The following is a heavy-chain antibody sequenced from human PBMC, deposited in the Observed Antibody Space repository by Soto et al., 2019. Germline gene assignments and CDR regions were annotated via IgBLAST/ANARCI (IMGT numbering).Heavy chain of an antibody. J-gene: IGHJ4*02. CDR3: ARRATYCHYFDY. CDR2: IYPGDSDT. Sequence: PGESLKISCKGSGYSFTSYWIGWVRQMPGKGLECMGIIYPGDSDTRYSPSFQGQVTISADKSTSTAYVQWSSLKASDTAMYYCARRATYCHYFDYWGQGTLVTVSS. CDR1: GYSFTSYW. D-gene: IGHD2-15*01. V-gene: IGHV5-51*01.